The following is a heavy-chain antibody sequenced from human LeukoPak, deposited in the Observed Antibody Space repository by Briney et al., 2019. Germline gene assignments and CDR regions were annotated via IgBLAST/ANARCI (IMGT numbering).Heavy chain of an antibody. CDR2: ISAYNGNT. V-gene: IGHV1-18*01. J-gene: IGHJ4*02. CDR3: ARVEAIFGVGGYFDY. CDR1: GYTFTSYG. D-gene: IGHD3-3*01. Sequence: GASVKVSCKASGYTFTSYGISWVRQAPGQGLEWMGWISAYNGNTNYAQKLQGRVTMTTDTSTSTAYMELRSLRSDDTAVYYCARVEAIFGVGGYFDYWGQGTLVTVSS.